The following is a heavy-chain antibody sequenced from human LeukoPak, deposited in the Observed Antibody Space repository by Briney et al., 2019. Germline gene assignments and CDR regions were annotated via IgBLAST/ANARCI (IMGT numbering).Heavy chain of an antibody. J-gene: IGHJ6*02. V-gene: IGHV3-33*01. CDR1: GFTFSTSG. Sequence: SGRSLRLSCAASGFTFSTSGMHWVRQAPGKGLEWVAVIWNDGSNQYYGASVKGRFTISRDNSKNTLYLQMNSLRAEDTAVYYCARTKYSNSWEHYYYGMDDWGQGTTVTAS. CDR3: ARTKYSNSWEHYYYGMDD. CDR2: IWNDGSNQ. D-gene: IGHD6-13*01.